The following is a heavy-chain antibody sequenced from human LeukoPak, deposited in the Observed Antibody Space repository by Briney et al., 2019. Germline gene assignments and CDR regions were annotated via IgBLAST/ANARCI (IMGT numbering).Heavy chain of an antibody. CDR1: GYSISGGYY. V-gene: IGHV4-38-2*02. Sequence: SETLSLTCTVSGYSISGGYYCGWIRQPPGKGLEWIGSVYHSGSTYYNPSLKSRVTISTDKSKNQFYLKLTSVTAADTAVYYCGSQREWTLTEYHFDYWGQGTLDTVSS. J-gene: IGHJ4*02. CDR2: VYHSGST. CDR3: GSQREWTLTEYHFDY. D-gene: IGHD2/OR15-2a*01.